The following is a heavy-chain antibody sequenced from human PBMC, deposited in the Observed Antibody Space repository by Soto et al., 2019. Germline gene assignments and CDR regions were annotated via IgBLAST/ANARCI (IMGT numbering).Heavy chain of an antibody. Sequence: PSETLSLTCAVYGGSFSGYYWSWIRQPPGKGLEWIGEINHSGSTNYNPSLKSRVTISVDTSKNQFSLKLSSVTAADTAVYYCARGFGAVRGVIPKPDYWGQGTLVTVLL. CDR1: GGSFSGYY. J-gene: IGHJ4*02. V-gene: IGHV4-34*01. CDR2: INHSGST. CDR3: ARGFGAVRGVIPKPDY. D-gene: IGHD3-10*02.